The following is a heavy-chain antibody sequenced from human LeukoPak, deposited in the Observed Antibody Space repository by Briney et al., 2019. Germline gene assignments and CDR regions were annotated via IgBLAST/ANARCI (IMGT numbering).Heavy chain of an antibody. CDR1: GGSFTRSSYY. J-gene: IGHJ6*03. Sequence: SETQSLTCTVSGGSFTRSSYYWGWIRQPPGKGLEWIGSIYYSGSTYYNPSLKSRVTISVDTSKNQFSLKLSSVTAADTAVYYCARQGSEDDFWSGYHCYYMDVWGKGTTVTVSS. CDR3: ARQGSEDDFWSGYHCYYMDV. D-gene: IGHD3-3*01. V-gene: IGHV4-39*01. CDR2: IYYSGST.